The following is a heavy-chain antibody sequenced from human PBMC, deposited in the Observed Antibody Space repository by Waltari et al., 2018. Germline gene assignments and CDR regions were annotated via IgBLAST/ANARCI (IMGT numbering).Heavy chain of an antibody. J-gene: IGHJ4*02. V-gene: IGHV4-34*01. CDR3: ARGPRWGYGSGRYFGGLYYFDY. CDR2: INHSGST. CDR1: GGSFSGYY. Sequence: QVQLQQWGAGLLKPSETLSLTCAVYGGSFSGYYWSWIRQPPGKGLEWIGEINHSGSTNYNPSLKSRCTLSVDTSKNLFSLKLSSVTAADTAVYYCARGPRWGYGSGRYFGGLYYFDYWGQGTLVTVSS. D-gene: IGHD3-10*01.